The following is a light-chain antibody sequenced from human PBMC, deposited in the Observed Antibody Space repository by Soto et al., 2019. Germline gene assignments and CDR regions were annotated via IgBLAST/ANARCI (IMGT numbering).Light chain of an antibody. V-gene: IGLV1-51*02. CDR3: GTWDSSLIAL. Sequence: QSVLTQPPSVSAAPGPKVTISCSGNSSNIGSNDVSWYQQLPGKAPKLLIYENSQRPSGIPDRFSGSKSGTSATLGITGLQTGDEADYYCGTWDSSLIALFGTGTKLTVL. J-gene: IGLJ1*01. CDR2: ENS. CDR1: SSNIGSND.